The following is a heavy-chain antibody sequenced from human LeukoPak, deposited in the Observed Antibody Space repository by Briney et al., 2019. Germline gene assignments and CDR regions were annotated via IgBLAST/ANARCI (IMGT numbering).Heavy chain of an antibody. CDR1: GGSISSHY. V-gene: IGHV4-59*11. CDR3: ARLSNEPTVVIDY. J-gene: IGHJ4*02. CDR2: IYYSGST. D-gene: IGHD4-23*01. Sequence: PSETLSLTCTVSGGSISSHYWSWIRQPPGKGLEWIGYIYYSGSTNYNPSLKSRVTISVDTSKNQFSLKLSSVTAADTAVYYCARLSNEPTVVIDYWGQGTLVTVSS.